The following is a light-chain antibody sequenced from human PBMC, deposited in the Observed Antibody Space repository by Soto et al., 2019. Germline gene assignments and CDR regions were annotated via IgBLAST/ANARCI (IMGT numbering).Light chain of an antibody. Sequence: QSVLTQPRSVSGAPGQRVTISCTGSSSNIGAGYDVNWYQQLPGTAPKFLIFGNSNRPSGVPDRFSGSKSGTSASLAITGLQAEDEADYYCQSYDSSLSGYVFGTGTKLTVL. V-gene: IGLV1-40*01. CDR3: QSYDSSLSGYV. CDR2: GNS. CDR1: SSNIGAGYD. J-gene: IGLJ1*01.